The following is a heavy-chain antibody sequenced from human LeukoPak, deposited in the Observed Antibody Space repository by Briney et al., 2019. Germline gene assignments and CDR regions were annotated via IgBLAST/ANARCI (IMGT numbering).Heavy chain of an antibody. V-gene: IGHV3-74*01. CDR3: ARSDWFDP. CDR2: IHSDGSVT. CDR1: GFTFSSYA. Sequence: GGSLRLSCAASGFTFSSYAMSWVRQAPGKGLVWVSRIHSDGSVTSYADSVKGRFTISRDNAKNTVYLQMNNLRGDDTAVYYCARSDWFDPWGQGTLVTVSS. J-gene: IGHJ5*02.